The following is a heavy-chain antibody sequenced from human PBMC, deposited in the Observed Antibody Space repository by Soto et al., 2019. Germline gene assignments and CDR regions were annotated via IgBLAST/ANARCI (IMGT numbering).Heavy chain of an antibody. CDR2: IIPIFGTA. Sequence: SVKVSCKXSGGTFSSYAISWVRQAPGQGLEWMGGIIPIFGTANYAQKFQGRVTITADESTSTAYMELSSLRSEDTAVYYCAKGGGSSGYYYQFDYWGQGTQVTVSS. D-gene: IGHD3-22*01. CDR3: AKGGGSSGYYYQFDY. CDR1: GGTFSSYA. J-gene: IGHJ4*02. V-gene: IGHV1-69*13.